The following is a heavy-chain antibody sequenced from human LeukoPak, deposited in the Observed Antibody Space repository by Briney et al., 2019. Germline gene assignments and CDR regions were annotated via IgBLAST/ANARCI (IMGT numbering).Heavy chain of an antibody. CDR3: ASSSWSSEYFHY. CDR1: GFTVSDNY. J-gene: IGHJ1*01. CDR2: FYSGGST. Sequence: GGSLRLSCAASGFTVSDNYMSWVRQAPGKGLEWVSVFYSGGSTRYEDSVKGRFTISRDNSKNTMYLQLNSLSAEDTAVYFCASSSWSSEYFHYWGQGTLVTVSS. D-gene: IGHD6-13*01. V-gene: IGHV3-66*01.